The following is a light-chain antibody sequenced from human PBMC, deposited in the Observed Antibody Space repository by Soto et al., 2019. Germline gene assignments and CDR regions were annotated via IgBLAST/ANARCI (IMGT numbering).Light chain of an antibody. CDR1: QSVFYSSNNKNY. CDR3: QQYYDSPIT. J-gene: IGKJ5*01. V-gene: IGKV4-1*01. CDR2: WAS. Sequence: DILMTLSPEALAVSLGERATINCKSSQSVFYSSNNKNYLNWYQQKPGQPPKLLIYWASIRESGVPDRFSGSGSGTDFTLTISSVQAEDVAVYYCQQYYDSPITFGQGTRLEIK.